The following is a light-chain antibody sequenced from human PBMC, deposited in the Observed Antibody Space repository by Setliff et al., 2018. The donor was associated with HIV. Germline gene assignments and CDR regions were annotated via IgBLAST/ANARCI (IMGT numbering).Light chain of an antibody. CDR3: AAWDDSLSGPV. CDR1: SSNIGGDY. V-gene: IGLV1-47*01. Sequence: QSVLTQPPSASGTPGQRVTISCSGSSSNIGGDYVYWYQHLPGTTPKLLIYRNNQRPSGVPDRFSGSKSGTSASLAISGLRSEDEADYYCAAWDDSLSGPVFGGGTQLTVL. J-gene: IGLJ2*01. CDR2: RNN.